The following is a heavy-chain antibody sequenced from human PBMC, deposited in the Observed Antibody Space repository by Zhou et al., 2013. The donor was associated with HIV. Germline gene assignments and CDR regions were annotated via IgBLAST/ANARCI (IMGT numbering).Heavy chain of an antibody. J-gene: IGHJ4*02. D-gene: IGHD1-26*01. V-gene: IGHV1-69*05. CDR1: GGNFNTYA. CDR2: IIPLFDEP. CDR3: ARDELVGRDY. Sequence: QVHLGQSGAEVKKPGSSIKVSCKASGGNFNTYAINWVRQAPGQGLEWMGGIIPLFDEPNYAQKFKGKVTITTDKSTNTAYIELRSLRSEDTAMYYCARDELVGRDYWGQGTLVTVSS.